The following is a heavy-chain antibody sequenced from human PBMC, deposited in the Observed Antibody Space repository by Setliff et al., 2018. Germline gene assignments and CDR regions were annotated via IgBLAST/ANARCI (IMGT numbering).Heavy chain of an antibody. Sequence: PSETLSLTCTVSGGSISSSNWWTWVRQPPGKGLEWIGEIYHSGSINYNPSLKSRVTMSVDKSKNQFSLKLTPVTAADTAVYYCARGLEGEDYFYYMDVWGKGNKVTVSS. D-gene: IGHD2-21*01. CDR3: ARGLEGEDYFYYMDV. J-gene: IGHJ6*03. CDR2: IYHSGSI. CDR1: GGSISSSNW. V-gene: IGHV4-4*02.